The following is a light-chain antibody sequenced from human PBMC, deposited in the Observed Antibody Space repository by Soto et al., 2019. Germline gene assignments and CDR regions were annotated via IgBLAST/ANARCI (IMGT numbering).Light chain of an antibody. CDR3: CSYARSSTWV. CDR1: SSDVGNYNL. Sequence: QSALTQPASVSGSPGQSITISCTGTSSDVGNYNLVSWYQQHPGKAPKLTIYEVSKRPSGVSNRFSGSKSGNTASLTISGLQAEDEADYYCCSYARSSTWVFGGGTKLTVL. CDR2: EVS. V-gene: IGLV2-23*02. J-gene: IGLJ3*02.